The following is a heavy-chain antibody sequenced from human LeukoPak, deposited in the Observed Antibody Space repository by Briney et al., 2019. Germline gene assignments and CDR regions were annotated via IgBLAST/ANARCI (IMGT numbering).Heavy chain of an antibody. CDR2: VDWDDDK. Sequence: ESGPTLVNPTQTLILTCTFSGFSLSPSGMRVSWIRQPPGKALEWLARVDWDDDKFYITSLKTRLTISKDTTKNQLLLTMSNMDPVDTATYYWAVCGSEGNRDYTLGYWGQGTLVTVSS. D-gene: IGHD3-10*01. CDR1: GFSLSPSGMR. V-gene: IGHV2-70*04. CDR3: AVCGSEGNRDYTLGY. J-gene: IGHJ4*02.